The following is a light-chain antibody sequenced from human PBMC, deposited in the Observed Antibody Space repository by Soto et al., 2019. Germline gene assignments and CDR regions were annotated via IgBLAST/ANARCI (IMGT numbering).Light chain of an antibody. J-gene: IGLJ2*01. CDR3: SSYTRTTLVV. CDR1: SSDVGGYNY. Sequence: QSALTQPASVSGSPGQSITISCTGSSSDVGGYNYVSWYQQHLGKAPKLMIYEVSNRPSGVSNRFSGSKSGNTASLTISGLQAEDEADYDCSSYTRTTLVVFGGGTKLTVL. V-gene: IGLV2-14*01. CDR2: EVS.